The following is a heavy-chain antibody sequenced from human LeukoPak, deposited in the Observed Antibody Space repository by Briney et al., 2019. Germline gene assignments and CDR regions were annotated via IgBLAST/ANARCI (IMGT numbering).Heavy chain of an antibody. J-gene: IGHJ6*02. D-gene: IGHD4-11*01. Sequence: GGSLRLSCAASGFTLSNYAMNWVRQAPGKGLEWVAVISHDGSNKYYADSGKGRLTISRDNCKNTLYLKMNSVRTEDTGVYYCARDFTATGVGGMDVWGQGTTVTVSS. CDR2: ISHDGSNK. CDR3: ARDFTATGVGGMDV. CDR1: GFTLSNYA. V-gene: IGHV3-30-3*01.